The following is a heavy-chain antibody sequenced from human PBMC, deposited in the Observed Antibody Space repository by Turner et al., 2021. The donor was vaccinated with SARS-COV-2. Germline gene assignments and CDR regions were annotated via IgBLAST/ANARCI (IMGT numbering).Heavy chain of an antibody. CDR3: ARGSLWFDDLRENAFDV. D-gene: IGHD3-16*01. J-gene: IGHJ3*01. Sequence: QVQLVHSGAEVKKPGASVKVSCKAVGYTFDTYGVVWVRQAPGQGLEWMGWISGYNGNRNYAQSLQGRVTMATDTSTNTAYMELRSLTSADTGVYFCARGSLWFDDLRENAFDVWGQGTLVTVSS. CDR1: GYTFDTYG. V-gene: IGHV1-18*01. CDR2: ISGYNGNR.